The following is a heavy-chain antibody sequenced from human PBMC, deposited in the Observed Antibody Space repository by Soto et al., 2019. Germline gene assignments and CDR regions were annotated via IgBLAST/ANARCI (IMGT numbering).Heavy chain of an antibody. J-gene: IGHJ4*02. CDR1: GGSISSYY. D-gene: IGHD3-16*02. V-gene: IGHV4-59*01. CDR2: IFYSGNT. CDR3: ARMNDYVWGNYRVFDY. Sequence: TSETLSLTCSVSGGSISSYYWSWIRQPPGKGLEWIGYIFYSGNTNYNPSLKSRVTISVDTSKNQFSLQLSSVTAADTAVYYCARMNDYVWGNYRVFDYWGQGTLVTVSS.